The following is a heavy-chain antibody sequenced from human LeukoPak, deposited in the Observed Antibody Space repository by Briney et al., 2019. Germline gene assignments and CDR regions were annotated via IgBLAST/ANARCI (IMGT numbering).Heavy chain of an antibody. CDR1: GFSISDDW. V-gene: IGHV3-15*01. CDR3: TLIKGWGSGTYYLDY. D-gene: IGHD3-10*01. CDR2: IKSESSGATT. Sequence: GGSLRLSCAASGFSISDDWMSWVRQAPGKGLEWVGRIKSESSGATTHYAAPVRGRFTISRDDSKNTLYLQLNSLKTDDTAVYYCTLIKGWGSGTYYLDYWGREAWSPSPQ. J-gene: IGHJ4*02.